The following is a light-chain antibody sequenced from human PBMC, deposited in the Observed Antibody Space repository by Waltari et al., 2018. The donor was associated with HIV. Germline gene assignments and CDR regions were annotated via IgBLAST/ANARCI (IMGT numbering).Light chain of an antibody. Sequence: EIVMTQSPATLSVSPGERATISCRASQSVGSKLAWYQQKPGQAPRLLIYDASTRATGIPARFSGSGSGTDFTFTISSLQPEDIATYYCQQYDNVSRTFGQGTKVQIK. J-gene: IGKJ1*01. CDR3: QQYDNVSRT. CDR1: QSVGSK. CDR2: DAS. V-gene: IGKV3-15*01.